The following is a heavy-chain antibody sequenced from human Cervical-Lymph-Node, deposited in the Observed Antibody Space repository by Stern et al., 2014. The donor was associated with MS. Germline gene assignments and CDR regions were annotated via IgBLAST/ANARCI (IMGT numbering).Heavy chain of an antibody. Sequence: QVQLQQWGAGLLKPSETLSLTCAVYGGSFSGYYWSWIRQPPGKGLEWIGEINHSGSTNYNPSLKSRVTISVDTSKNQFSLKLSSVTAADTAVYYCARGLRWLQLRDRSGYFDYWGQGTLVTVSS. CDR3: ARGLRWLQLRDRSGYFDY. V-gene: IGHV4-34*01. D-gene: IGHD5-24*01. J-gene: IGHJ4*02. CDR1: GGSFSGYY. CDR2: INHSGST.